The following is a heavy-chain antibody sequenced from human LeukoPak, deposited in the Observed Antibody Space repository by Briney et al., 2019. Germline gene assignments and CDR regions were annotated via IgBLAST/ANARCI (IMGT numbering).Heavy chain of an antibody. J-gene: IGHJ4*02. CDR2: IYYSGST. Sequence: KPSETLSLTCTVSGGSVIHSGYYWGWIRQPPGKGLEWIGSIYYSGSTYYNSSLKSRVTISVDTSKNQFSLKLSSVTAADTAVYYCARLPGTGDQGGHWGQGTLVTVSS. CDR3: ARLPGTGDQGGH. D-gene: IGHD7-27*01. V-gene: IGHV4-39*01. CDR1: GGSVIHSGYY.